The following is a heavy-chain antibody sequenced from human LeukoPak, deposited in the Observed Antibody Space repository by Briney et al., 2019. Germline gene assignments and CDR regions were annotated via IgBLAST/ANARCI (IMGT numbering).Heavy chain of an antibody. CDR1: GFTFSSYA. CDR2: ITGSAGST. D-gene: IGHD1-26*01. J-gene: IGHJ4*02. CDR3: AKVGSERRLNGNVDY. Sequence: GGSLRLSCAASGFTFSSYALSWVRQAPGKGLEWVLSITGSAGSTYYADSVKGRFSISRDNSMNTLYLQMNSLRAEDTAVYYCAKVGSERRLNGNVDYWGQGTLVTVSS. V-gene: IGHV3-23*01.